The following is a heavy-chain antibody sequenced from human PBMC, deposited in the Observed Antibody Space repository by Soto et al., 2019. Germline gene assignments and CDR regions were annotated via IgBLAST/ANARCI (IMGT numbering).Heavy chain of an antibody. CDR3: ARDKYCSGGSCYYYYYYYYMDV. CDR1: GFTFSSYW. D-gene: IGHD2-15*01. CDR2: IKQDGSEK. J-gene: IGHJ6*03. V-gene: IGHV3-7*01. Sequence: GGSLRLSCAASGFTFSSYWMSWVRQAPGKGLEWVANIKQDGSEKYYVDSVKGRFTISRDNAKNSLYLQMNSLRAEDTAVYYCARDKYCSGGSCYYYYYYYYMDVWGKGTTVTVSS.